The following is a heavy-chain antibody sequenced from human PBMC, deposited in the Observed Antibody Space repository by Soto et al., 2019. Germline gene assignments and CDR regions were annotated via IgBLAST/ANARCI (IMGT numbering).Heavy chain of an antibody. CDR2: INPKSGGT. V-gene: IGHV1-2*04. Sequence: SVKVSCKASGYSFTDYHIHWVRQAPGQGLEWLGRINPKSGGTSTAQKFQGWVTMTTDTSISTASMELTRLTSDDTAIYYCARGDSTDCSNGVCFFFYIHDSDVWG. CDR1: GYSFTDYH. CDR3: ARGDSTDCSNGVCFFFYIHDSDV. D-gene: IGHD2-8*01. J-gene: IGHJ6*02.